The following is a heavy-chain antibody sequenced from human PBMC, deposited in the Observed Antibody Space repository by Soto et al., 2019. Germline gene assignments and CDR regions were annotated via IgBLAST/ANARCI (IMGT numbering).Heavy chain of an antibody. Sequence: PSETLSLTCTVSGGSISSSSYYWGWIRQPPGKGLEWIGSIYYSGSTYYNPSLKSRVTISVDTSKNQFSLKLSSVTAADTAVYYCAGRGSWGVYGMDVWGQGTTVTVSS. CDR1: GGSISSSSYY. V-gene: IGHV4-39*01. CDR3: AGRGSWGVYGMDV. J-gene: IGHJ6*02. D-gene: IGHD6-13*01. CDR2: IYYSGST.